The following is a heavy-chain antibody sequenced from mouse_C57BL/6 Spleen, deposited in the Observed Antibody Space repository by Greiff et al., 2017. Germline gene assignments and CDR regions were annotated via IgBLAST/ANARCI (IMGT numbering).Heavy chain of an antibody. V-gene: IGHV14-4*01. Sequence: VQLQQSGAELVRPGASVKLSCTASGFNIKADSMHWVKQRPEKSLEWIGWFDPENGDTEYASKFQGKATITADTSSNTAYRQLSSLTSEDTAGYYCYSSGYVKAYWGQGTLVTVSA. CDR1: GFNIKADS. CDR3: YSSGYVKAY. J-gene: IGHJ3*01. D-gene: IGHD3-2*02. CDR2: FDPENGDT.